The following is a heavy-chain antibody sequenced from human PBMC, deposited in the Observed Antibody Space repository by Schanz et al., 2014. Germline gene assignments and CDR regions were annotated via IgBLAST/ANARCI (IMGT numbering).Heavy chain of an antibody. Sequence: EMQLLESGGGLIQPGGSLRLSCAASGFTFSTHAMSWVRQAPGKGLEWVSSISGDHRNTFYADSVKGRFTISRDNSKNSLFLQMNSLRAEDTAVYYCARAGYDADNWFDPWGQGTLVTVSS. D-gene: IGHD2-2*01. V-gene: IGHV3-23*01. CDR2: ISGDHRNT. CDR1: GFTFSTHA. CDR3: ARAGYDADNWFDP. J-gene: IGHJ5*02.